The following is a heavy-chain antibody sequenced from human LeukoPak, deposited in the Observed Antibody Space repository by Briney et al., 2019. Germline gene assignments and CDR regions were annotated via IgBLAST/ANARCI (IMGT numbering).Heavy chain of an antibody. V-gene: IGHV1-46*01. CDR3: ARVIAAAGTHYYYGMDV. CDR1: GYTFTCYY. J-gene: IGHJ6*02. CDR2: INPSGGST. Sequence: GASVKVSCKASGYTFTCYYMHWVRQAPRQGLEWTGIINPSGGSTSYAQKFQGRVTMTRDTSTSTVYMELSSLRSEDTAVYYCARVIAAAGTHYYYGMDVWGQGTTVTVSS. D-gene: IGHD6-13*01.